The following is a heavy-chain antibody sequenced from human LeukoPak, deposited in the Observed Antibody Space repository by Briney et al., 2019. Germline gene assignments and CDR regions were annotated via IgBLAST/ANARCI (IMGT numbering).Heavy chain of an antibody. CDR2: ITPILGIA. D-gene: IGHD1-26*01. CDR1: GGTFSSYT. Sequence: SVKVSCKASGGTFSSYTISWVRQAPGQGLEWMGRITPILGIANYAQKFQGRVTITADKSTSTAYMELSSLRSEDTAVYYCARALSGSYRFDYWGQGTLVTVSS. J-gene: IGHJ4*02. V-gene: IGHV1-69*02. CDR3: ARALSGSYRFDY.